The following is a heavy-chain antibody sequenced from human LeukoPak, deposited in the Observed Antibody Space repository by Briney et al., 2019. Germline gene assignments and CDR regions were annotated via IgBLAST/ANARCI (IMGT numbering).Heavy chain of an antibody. CDR2: IYYSGST. CDR3: ARSPRGYRYEYYFDY. D-gene: IGHD5-18*01. J-gene: IGHJ4*02. V-gene: IGHV4-39*01. Sequence: SETLSLTCTVSGGSISSSSYYWGWIRQPPGKGLEWIGSIYYSGSTYYNPSLKSRVTISVDTSKNQFSLKLSSVTAADTAVYYCARSPRGYRYEYYFDYWGQGTLVTVSS. CDR1: GGSISSSSYY.